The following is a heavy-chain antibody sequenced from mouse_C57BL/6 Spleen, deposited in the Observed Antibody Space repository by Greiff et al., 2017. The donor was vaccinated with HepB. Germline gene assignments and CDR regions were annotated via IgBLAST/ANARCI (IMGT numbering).Heavy chain of an antibody. V-gene: IGHV1-15*01. Sequence: VKLMESGAELVRPGASVTLSCKASGYTFTDYEMHWVKQTPVHGLEWIGAIDPETGGTAYNQKFKGQAILTADKSSSTAYMELRSLTSEDSAVYYCTRGSGGYSPWFAYWGQGTLVTVSA. CDR2: IDPETGGT. CDR1: GYTFTDYE. D-gene: IGHD2-3*01. J-gene: IGHJ3*01. CDR3: TRGSGGYSPWFAY.